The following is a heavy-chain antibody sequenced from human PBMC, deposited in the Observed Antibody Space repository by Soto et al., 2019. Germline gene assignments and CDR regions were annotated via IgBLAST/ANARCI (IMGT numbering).Heavy chain of an antibody. J-gene: IGHJ4*02. CDR2: ISAYNRNT. CDR1: GYTFTSYG. D-gene: IGHD3-10*01. Sequence: QVQLVQSGAEVKKPGASVKVSCKASGYTFTSYGISWVRQAPGQGLEWMGWISAYNRNTNYAQKLQGRVTMTTDTAASTAYMDLRSLRSDDTAVYYCARDKGDGSGSYYGYWGQGTLVTVSS. CDR3: ARDKGDGSGSYYGY. V-gene: IGHV1-18*01.